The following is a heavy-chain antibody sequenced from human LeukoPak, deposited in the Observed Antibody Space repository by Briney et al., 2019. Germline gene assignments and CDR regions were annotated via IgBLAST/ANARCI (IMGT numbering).Heavy chain of an antibody. Sequence: GGSLRLSCSASGFTFCSYGMHWVRQAPGKGLEWVALIWYHGNDVDYADSVKGRFTISRDNSKNTLYLQMNSVRAEDTAVYFCARDFWNEPSKYFDYWGQGTLVTVSS. D-gene: IGHD3-3*01. CDR2: IWYHGNDV. V-gene: IGHV3-33*01. CDR1: GFTFCSYG. CDR3: ARDFWNEPSKYFDY. J-gene: IGHJ4*02.